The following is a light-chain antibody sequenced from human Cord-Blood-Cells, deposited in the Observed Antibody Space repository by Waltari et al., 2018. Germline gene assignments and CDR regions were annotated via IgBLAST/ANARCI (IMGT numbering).Light chain of an antibody. CDR3: QQLNSYPYT. V-gene: IGKV1-9*01. Sequence: DIQLTQSPSFLSASVGDRVTITCRASQGISSYLALYQQKPGKAPNLQIYAASTLQSGVPSRFSGSGSGTEFTLTISSLQPEDFATYYCQQLNSYPYTFGQGTKLEIK. J-gene: IGKJ2*01. CDR1: QGISSY. CDR2: AAS.